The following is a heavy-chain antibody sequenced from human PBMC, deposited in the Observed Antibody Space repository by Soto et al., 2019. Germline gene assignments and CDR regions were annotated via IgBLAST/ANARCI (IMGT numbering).Heavy chain of an antibody. CDR1: GGSISSSSYY. V-gene: IGHV4-39*01. CDR3: AILNYDFWSGPHFDY. D-gene: IGHD3-3*01. J-gene: IGHJ4*02. CDR2: IYYSGST. Sequence: SETLSLSCTVSGGSISSSSYYWGWIRQPPGKGLEWIGSIYYSGSTYYNPSLKSRVTISVDTSKNQFSLKLSSVTAADTAVYYCAILNYDFWSGPHFDYWGQGTLVTAPQ.